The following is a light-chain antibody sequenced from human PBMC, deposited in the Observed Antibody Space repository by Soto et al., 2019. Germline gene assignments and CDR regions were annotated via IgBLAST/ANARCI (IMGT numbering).Light chain of an antibody. CDR2: EVS. V-gene: IGLV2-23*02. CDR3: CSYVGSYTWV. Sequence: QSALTQPASVSGSPGQSITISCTGSSSDVGTYNLVSWYQRHPGKAPKLIIYEVSKRPSGVSDRFSGSKSGNTASLTMSGLQAEDEADYYCCSYVGSYTWVFGGGTKLTVL. J-gene: IGLJ3*02. CDR1: SSDVGTYNL.